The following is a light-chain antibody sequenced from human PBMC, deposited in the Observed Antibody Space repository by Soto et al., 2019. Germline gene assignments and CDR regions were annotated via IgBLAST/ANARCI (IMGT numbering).Light chain of an antibody. CDR3: QQRSNCH. J-gene: IGKJ5*01. CDR2: DAS. Sequence: IVLSQSPGTLSLSHGEKAALSCRASQSVSSYLAWYQQKPGQAPRLLIYDASNRATGIPARFSGSGSGTDFTLTISSLEPEDFAVYYCQQRSNCHFGQGTRLAI. CDR1: QSVSSY. V-gene: IGKV3-11*01.